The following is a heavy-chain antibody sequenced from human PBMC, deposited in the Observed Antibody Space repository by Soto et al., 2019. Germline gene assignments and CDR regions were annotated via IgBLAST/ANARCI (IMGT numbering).Heavy chain of an antibody. CDR2: IIPIFGTA. Sequence: QVQLVQSGAEVKKPGSSVKVSCTASGGTFSSYAISWVRQAPGQGLEWMGGIIPIFGTANYAQKFQGRVTITADESTSTDYMELSSLRSEDTGVYYCARVAVSYDSTDLGGYFDYWGQGTLVTVCS. D-gene: IGHD3-22*01. J-gene: IGHJ4*02. CDR3: ARVAVSYDSTDLGGYFDY. V-gene: IGHV1-69*19. CDR1: GGTFSSYA.